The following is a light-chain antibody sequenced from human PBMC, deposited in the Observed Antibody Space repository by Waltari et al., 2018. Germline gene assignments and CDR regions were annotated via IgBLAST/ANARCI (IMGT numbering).Light chain of an antibody. Sequence: QSVLTQAPSASGTPGQRVTISCSGSTSNIGINPVNWYQPLPGTAPKLLIYSTDQRPAGVPDRFSGSKSGTSAFLAISGLQAEDETDYYCAAWDDSLNVYVFGIGTKVTVL. CDR1: TSNIGINP. CDR2: STD. J-gene: IGLJ1*01. CDR3: AAWDDSLNVYV. V-gene: IGLV1-44*01.